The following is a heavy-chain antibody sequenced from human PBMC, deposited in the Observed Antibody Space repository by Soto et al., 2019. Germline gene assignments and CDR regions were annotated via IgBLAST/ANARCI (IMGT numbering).Heavy chain of an antibody. Sequence: GGSLRLSCAASGFTFSSYSMNWVRQAPGKGLEWVSYISSSSSTIYYADSVKGRFTISRDNAKNSLYLQMNSLRAEDTAVYYCARATPYQLSHNWFDPWGQGTLVTVSS. CDR1: GFTFSSYS. D-gene: IGHD2-2*01. CDR3: ARATPYQLSHNWFDP. CDR2: ISSSSSTI. V-gene: IGHV3-48*01. J-gene: IGHJ5*02.